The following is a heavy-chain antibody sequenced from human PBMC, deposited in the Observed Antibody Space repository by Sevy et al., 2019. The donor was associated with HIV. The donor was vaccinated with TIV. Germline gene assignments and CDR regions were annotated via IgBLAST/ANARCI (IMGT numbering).Heavy chain of an antibody. V-gene: IGHV3-30*02. D-gene: IGHD2-15*01. J-gene: IGHJ4*02. Sequence: GGSLRLACAASGFTFSSYGMHWVRQAPGKGLEWGAFIRYDGSNKYYADSVKGRFTISRDNSKNTLYLQMYSLRAEDTDGYYCEKDGEPGGYCSGGSRYQNVYYFDYWGQGTLVTVSS. CDR3: EKDGEPGGYCSGGSRYQNVYYFDY. CDR2: IRYDGSNK. CDR1: GFTFSSYG.